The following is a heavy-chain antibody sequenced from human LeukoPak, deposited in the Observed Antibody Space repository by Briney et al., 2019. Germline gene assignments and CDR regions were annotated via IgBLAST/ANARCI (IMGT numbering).Heavy chain of an antibody. Sequence: PGRSLRLSCAASGFTFDDYAMHWVRQAPGKGLEWVSGISWNSGSIGYADSVKGRFTISRDNVKNSLYLQMNSLRAEDTALYYCAKDSAAAGPFDYWGQGTLVTVSS. CDR2: ISWNSGSI. CDR1: GFTFDDYA. V-gene: IGHV3-9*01. CDR3: AKDSAAAGPFDY. D-gene: IGHD2-2*01. J-gene: IGHJ4*02.